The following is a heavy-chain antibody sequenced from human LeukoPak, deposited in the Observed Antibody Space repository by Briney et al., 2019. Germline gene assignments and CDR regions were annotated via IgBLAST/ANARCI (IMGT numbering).Heavy chain of an antibody. D-gene: IGHD1-1*01. CDR2: IWYDGSNK. CDR1: GFTFSSYS. V-gene: IGHV3-33*08. J-gene: IGHJ4*02. Sequence: GESLRLSCAASGFTFSSYSMNWVRQAPGKGLEWVAVIWYDGSNKYYADSVKGRFTISRDNSKNTLYLQMNSLRAEDTAVYYCETANWNDRGYFFDYWGQGTLVTVSS. CDR3: ETANWNDRGYFFDY.